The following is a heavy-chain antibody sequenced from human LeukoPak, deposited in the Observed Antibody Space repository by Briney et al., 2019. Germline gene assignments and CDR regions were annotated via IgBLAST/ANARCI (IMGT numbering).Heavy chain of an antibody. CDR3: ARAEIIGEFDY. D-gene: IGHD7-27*01. V-gene: IGHV4-59*01. Sequence: PSETLSLTCIVSGGSTSSYYWSWIRQPPGKGLEWIGYIHYSGSTNYNPSLKSRVTISVDTSKNQFSLKLSSVTAADTAVYYCARAEIIGEFDYWGQGTLVTVSS. J-gene: IGHJ4*02. CDR1: GGSTSSYY. CDR2: IHYSGST.